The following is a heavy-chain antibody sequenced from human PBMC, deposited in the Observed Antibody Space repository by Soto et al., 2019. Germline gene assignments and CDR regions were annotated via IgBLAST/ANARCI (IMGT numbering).Heavy chain of an antibody. D-gene: IGHD3-22*01. V-gene: IGHV3-23*01. Sequence: PGGSLRLSCAASGFTFNSYAMSWVRQAPGKGLEWVSAISGSGGSTYYADSVKGRFTISRGNSENTLYLQMNSLRAEDTAVYYCAKVWSDGDDSSAFDIWGQGTMVTVSS. J-gene: IGHJ3*02. CDR2: ISGSGGST. CDR1: GFTFNSYA. CDR3: AKVWSDGDDSSAFDI.